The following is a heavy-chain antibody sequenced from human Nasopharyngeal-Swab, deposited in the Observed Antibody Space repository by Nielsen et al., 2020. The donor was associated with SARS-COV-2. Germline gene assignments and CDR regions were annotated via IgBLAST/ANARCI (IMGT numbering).Heavy chain of an antibody. CDR3: AAAYYDILTGLDYYYYYGMDV. CDR2: IVVGSGNT. CDR1: GFTFTSSA. D-gene: IGHD3-9*01. Sequence: SVKVSCKASGFTFTSSAMQWVRQARGQSLEWIGWIVVGSGNTNYAQKFQERVTITRDMSTSTAYMELSSLRSEDTAVYYCAAAYYDILTGLDYYYYYGMDVWGQGTTVTVSS. J-gene: IGHJ6*02. V-gene: IGHV1-58*02.